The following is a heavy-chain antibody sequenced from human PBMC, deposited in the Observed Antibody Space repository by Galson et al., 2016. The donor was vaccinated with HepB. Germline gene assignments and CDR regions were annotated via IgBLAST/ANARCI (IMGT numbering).Heavy chain of an antibody. J-gene: IGHJ6*04. V-gene: IGHV4-34*01. CDR2: XNXXXST. CDR1: GGSFSGYY. Sequence: ETLSLTCAVYGGSFSGYYWSWIRQSPGKGXXWIXXXNXXXSTNYNPSLNNQVXISVVASKNQFSLKMNAVTATDTAVYYCARVMTTVRSRIGRTLPSYAIDVWGEGTTVTVPS. D-gene: IGHD4-11*01. CDR3: ARVMTTVRSRIGRTLPSYAIDV.